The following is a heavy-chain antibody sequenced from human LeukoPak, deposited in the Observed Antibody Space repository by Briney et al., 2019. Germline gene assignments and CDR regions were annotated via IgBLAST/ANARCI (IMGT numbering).Heavy chain of an antibody. V-gene: IGHV3-30*09. D-gene: IGHD3-10*01. CDR3: ARDGDGSGLYYFDY. Sequence: GGSLRLSCAASGFNFRIYAMHWVRQAPGKGLEWVAVISDDGNNKYYADSVKGRFAISRDNSRNTFYLQMDSLRAEDTAVYYCARDGDGSGLYYFDYWGQGTLVTVSS. CDR1: GFNFRIYA. J-gene: IGHJ4*02. CDR2: ISDDGNNK.